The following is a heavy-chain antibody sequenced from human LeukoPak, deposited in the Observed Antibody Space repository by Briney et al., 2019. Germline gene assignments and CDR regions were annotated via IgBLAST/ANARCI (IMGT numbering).Heavy chain of an antibody. CDR3: ARVVVVTSTHWYFDL. Sequence: PGGSLRLSCEASGYIFPNYWIGWVRQVPGKGLDWMGLIHPGDSDTRYSPSFQGQVTISVDKSITTAYLQWSSLQASDTAIYFCARVVVVTSTHWYFDLWGRGSLVIVFS. CDR1: GYIFPNYW. CDR2: IHPGDSDT. V-gene: IGHV5-51*01. J-gene: IGHJ2*01. D-gene: IGHD2-21*02.